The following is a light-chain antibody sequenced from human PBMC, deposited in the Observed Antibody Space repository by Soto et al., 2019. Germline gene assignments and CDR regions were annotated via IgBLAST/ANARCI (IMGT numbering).Light chain of an antibody. J-gene: IGKJ1*01. Sequence: DIQMTQSPSSLSASVGDRVTITCRASQGIRSDVGWFQQKPGKAPKRLIYAASSLQSGVPSRFSGSGSGTEFTLAIGGLQLEEFATYYCLRQSNYPRTFGHGTKWEVK. CDR3: LRQSNYPRT. CDR1: QGIRSD. CDR2: AAS. V-gene: IGKV1-17*01.